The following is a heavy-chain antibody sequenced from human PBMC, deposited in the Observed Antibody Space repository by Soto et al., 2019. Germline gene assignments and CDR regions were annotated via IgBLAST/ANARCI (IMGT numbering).Heavy chain of an antibody. CDR2: ISGSGGST. J-gene: IGHJ4*02. CDR3: AKDHERFGSGWSNFDY. D-gene: IGHD6-19*01. V-gene: IGHV3-23*01. Sequence: HPGGSLRLSCAASGFTFSSYAMSWVRQAPGKGLEWVSAISGSGGSTYYADSVKGRFTISRDNSKNTLYLQMNSLRAEDTAVYYCAKDHERFGSGWSNFDYWGQGTLVTVSS. CDR1: GFTFSSYA.